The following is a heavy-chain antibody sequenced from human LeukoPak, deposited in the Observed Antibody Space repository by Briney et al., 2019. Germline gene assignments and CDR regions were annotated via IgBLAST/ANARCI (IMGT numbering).Heavy chain of an antibody. D-gene: IGHD4-17*01. CDR1: GFIFSNYV. CDR2: ISASGAEI. V-gene: IGHV3-23*01. Sequence: GGSLRLSCVASGFIFSNYVMNWVRQAPGKGLEWVSGISASGAEIHYADPVKGRFTISRDNSRSTLYLQMNSLRDEDTAVYYCARDYGDHGEYFDYWGQGTLVTVSS. CDR3: ARDYGDHGEYFDY. J-gene: IGHJ4*02.